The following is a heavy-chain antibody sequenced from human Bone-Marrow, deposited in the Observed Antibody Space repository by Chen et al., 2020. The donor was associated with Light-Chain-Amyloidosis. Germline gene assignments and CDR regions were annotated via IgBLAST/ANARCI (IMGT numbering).Heavy chain of an antibody. CDR3: ARGGSYYYFDY. Sequence: EVQLVESGGGLVKPGGSLRLSCVASGFTFSSYTMNWVRQTPGRGLEWVSSIIRSSSHIYYADSMRGRFTISRDNAKNSLYLQMNNLRAEDTAVYYCARGGSYYYFDYWGQGILVTVSS. J-gene: IGHJ4*02. V-gene: IGHV3-21*01. D-gene: IGHD1-26*01. CDR2: IIRSSSHI. CDR1: GFTFSSYT.